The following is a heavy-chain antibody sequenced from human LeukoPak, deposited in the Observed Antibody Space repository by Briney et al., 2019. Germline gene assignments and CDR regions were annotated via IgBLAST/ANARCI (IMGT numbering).Heavy chain of an antibody. Sequence: GGSLRLSCAASGFTFSSYSMNWGRQAPGHGLEWVSYISSSSSTIYYADSVKGRFTIYRDNAKNSLYLQTNSLRAEDTAVYYCARELLWFGVGPHYMDVWGKVTTVTVSS. V-gene: IGHV3-48*01. CDR2: ISSSSSTI. CDR3: ARELLWFGVGPHYMDV. D-gene: IGHD3-10*01. CDR1: GFTFSSYS. J-gene: IGHJ6*03.